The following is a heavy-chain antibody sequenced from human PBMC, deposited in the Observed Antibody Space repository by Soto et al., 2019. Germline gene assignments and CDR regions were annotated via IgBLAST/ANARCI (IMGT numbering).Heavy chain of an antibody. Sequence: ASVKVSCKASGYTFTSYDINWVRQATGQGLEWMGWMNPNSGNTGYAQKFQGRVTMTRNTSISTAYMELNSLRSEDTAVYYCARGVRIVVVVAATGGVVYYMDVWGKGTTVTVSS. CDR3: ARGVRIVVVVAATGGVVYYMDV. V-gene: IGHV1-8*01. D-gene: IGHD2-15*01. J-gene: IGHJ6*03. CDR2: MNPNSGNT. CDR1: GYTFTSYD.